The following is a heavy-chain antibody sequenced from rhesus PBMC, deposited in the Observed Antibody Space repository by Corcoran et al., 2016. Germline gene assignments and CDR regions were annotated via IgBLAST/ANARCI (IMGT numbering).Heavy chain of an antibody. V-gene: IGHV5-20*02. J-gene: IGHJ4*01. CDR3: ARGRTLGFDY. D-gene: IGHD2-39*01. Sequence: EVQLVQSGAEVKRPGESLKISCKPSGYSFNNYWLTWFRRMSGKGREWIGSIDPSNSDARYSPSFQGQVTISADKSSTTADLQWSSLKASDTATYYCARGRTLGFDYWGQGVLVTVSS. CDR1: GYSFNNYW. CDR2: IDPSNSDA.